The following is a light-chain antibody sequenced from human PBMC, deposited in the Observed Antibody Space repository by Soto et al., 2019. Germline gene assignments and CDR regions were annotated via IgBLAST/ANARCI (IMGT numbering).Light chain of an antibody. CDR1: SSDVGAYNY. J-gene: IGLJ1*01. V-gene: IGLV2-14*01. CDR2: EVS. Sequence: QSALTQPASVSGSPGQSITISCTGTSSDVGAYNYVSWYQQHPGKAPKLVIFEVSNRPSGVSTAFSGSKSGNTASLTISGLQDEDEADYYCSSYTSSSTLVFGTGTKLTVL. CDR3: SSYTSSSTLV.